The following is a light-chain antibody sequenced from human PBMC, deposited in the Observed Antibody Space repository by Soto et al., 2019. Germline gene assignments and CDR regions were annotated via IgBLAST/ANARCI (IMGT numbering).Light chain of an antibody. CDR3: QQCNSYVCT. CDR2: KAS. V-gene: IGKV1-5*03. J-gene: IGKJ1*01. Sequence: DIQITQSRSTLSASVGDRVTITCRSSQSISTWLAWYQQKPGKAPKLLIYKASSLESGVPSRFSGSASGTEFTLTIGSLQPDDFATYYCQQCNSYVCTFGQGTKVDIK. CDR1: QSISTW.